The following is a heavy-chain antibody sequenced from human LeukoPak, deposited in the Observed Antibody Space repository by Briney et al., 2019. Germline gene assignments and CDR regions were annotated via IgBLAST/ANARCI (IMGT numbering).Heavy chain of an antibody. J-gene: IGHJ6*02. CDR1: GYSFVTYG. CDR2: IHPDDSDT. D-gene: IGHD3-22*01. V-gene: IGHV5-51*01. Sequence: GESLKISCQTSGYSFVTYGIVWVRQIPGKGLEWMGIIHPDDSDTRYSPSFQGQVTISADKSINTAYLQWSSLKASDTAMYYCARHAYYDSSGSDYYGMDVWGQGTTVTVSS. CDR3: ARHAYYDSSGSDYYGMDV.